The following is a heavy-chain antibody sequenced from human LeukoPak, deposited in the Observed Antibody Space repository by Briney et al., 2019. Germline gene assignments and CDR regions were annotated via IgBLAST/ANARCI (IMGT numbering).Heavy chain of an antibody. CDR1: GFTFDDCA. V-gene: IGHV3-9*01. Sequence: GGSLRLSCAASGFTFDDCAMHWVRQAPGKGLEWVSGISWNSGSIGYADSVKGRFTISRDNAKNSLYLQMNSLRAEDTALYYCAKDDSSGGKGYFDYWGQGTLVTVSS. CDR2: ISWNSGSI. CDR3: AKDDSSGGKGYFDY. J-gene: IGHJ4*02. D-gene: IGHD6-19*01.